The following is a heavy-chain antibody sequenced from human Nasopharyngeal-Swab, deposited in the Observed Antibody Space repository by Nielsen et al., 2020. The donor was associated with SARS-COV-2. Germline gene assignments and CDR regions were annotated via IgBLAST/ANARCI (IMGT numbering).Heavy chain of an antibody. CDR2: IRTKANSYAT. V-gene: IGHV3-73*01. CDR1: GFTFSGSA. J-gene: IGHJ3*02. Sequence: GESLKISCAASGFTFSGSAMHWVRRASEKGLEWVGRIRTKANSYATAYAASVKGRFTISRDDSKNTAYLQMNSLKTEDTAVYYCTRPAYGGNSVGAFDIWGQGTMVTVPS. CDR3: TRPAYGGNSVGAFDI. D-gene: IGHD4-23*01.